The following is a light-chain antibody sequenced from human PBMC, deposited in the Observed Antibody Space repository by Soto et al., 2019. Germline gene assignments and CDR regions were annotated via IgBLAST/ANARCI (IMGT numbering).Light chain of an antibody. V-gene: IGKV3-20*01. CDR3: QQYGSSGT. Sequence: EIVFTQSPGTLSFSPGERATLSFRASQSVSYYLAWYQQKPGQAPRLLIYGASNRATGIPDRFSGSGSGTDFTLTISRLEPEDFAVYYCQQYGSSGTFGQGTKVDIK. CDR2: GAS. CDR1: QSVSYY. J-gene: IGKJ1*01.